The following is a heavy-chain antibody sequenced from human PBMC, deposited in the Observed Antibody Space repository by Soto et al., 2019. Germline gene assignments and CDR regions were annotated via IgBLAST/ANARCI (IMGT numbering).Heavy chain of an antibody. Sequence: EVQLVESGGGLVQPGGSLRLSCAGSGFTFSNYWMHWVRQAPGKGLEWVSRIDHDGPTDYAESVRGRFTISRDDAENTRYLQMSSLSPEDTAVYYCVRDSHGDYWGQGTLVTVSS. CDR2: IDHDGPT. CDR1: GFTFSNYW. CDR3: VRDSHGDY. V-gene: IGHV3-74*01. J-gene: IGHJ4*02.